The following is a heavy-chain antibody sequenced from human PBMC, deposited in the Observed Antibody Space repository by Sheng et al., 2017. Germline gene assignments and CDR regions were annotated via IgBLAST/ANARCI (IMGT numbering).Heavy chain of an antibody. CDR3: TRGQSSFDP. V-gene: IGHV3-7*04. Sequence: EVQLVQSGGGLVQPGGSSRLSCAASGFSLGNYWMTWVRPGSQGRGVEWVGHHQTRWKCETYVDAVKGRFTISRDNAKNSLFLQMNSLRVEDTAIYYCTRGQSSFDPWGLEPWSPSPQ. CDR2: QTRWKCE. CDR1: GFSLGNYW. J-gene: IGHJ5*02.